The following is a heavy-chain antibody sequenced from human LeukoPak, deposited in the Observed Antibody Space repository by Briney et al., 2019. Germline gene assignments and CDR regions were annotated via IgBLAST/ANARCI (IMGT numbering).Heavy chain of an antibody. CDR2: INPNSGGT. CDR3: AGCRSGHYYYMDV. Sequence: ASVKVSCKASGYTFTGYYMHWVRQAPGQGLEWMGWINPNSGGTNYAQKFQGRVTMTRDTSISTAYMELSRLRSDDTAVYYCAGCRSGHYYYMDVWGKGTTVTVSS. CDR1: GYTFTGYY. V-gene: IGHV1-2*02. D-gene: IGHD6-19*01. J-gene: IGHJ6*03.